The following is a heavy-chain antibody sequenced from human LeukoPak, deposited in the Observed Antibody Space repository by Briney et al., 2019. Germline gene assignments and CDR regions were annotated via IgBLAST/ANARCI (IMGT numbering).Heavy chain of an antibody. Sequence: PGGSLRLSCAASGFTFSSYGMHWVRQAPGKVLEWVAFIRYDGSNKYYADSVKGRFTISRDNSKNTLYLQMNSLRAEDTAVYYCAKDAAPRRGPMVRGVIGIYWGQGTLVTVSS. D-gene: IGHD3-10*01. CDR2: IRYDGSNK. V-gene: IGHV3-30*02. J-gene: IGHJ4*02. CDR1: GFTFSSYG. CDR3: AKDAAPRRGPMVRGVIGIY.